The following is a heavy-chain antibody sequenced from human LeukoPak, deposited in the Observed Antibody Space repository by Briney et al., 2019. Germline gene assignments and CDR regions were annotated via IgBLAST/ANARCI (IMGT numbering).Heavy chain of an antibody. Sequence: GGSLRLSCAGSGFTFSHYAISWVRQAPGRGLEWISSFSGFGDSIFYAASVKGRFTTSRDNSKRTLYLQMRSLRAEDTGIYYCAKVGANYSYYFDSWGQGTLVSVSS. CDR2: FSGFGDSI. J-gene: IGHJ4*02. CDR1: GFTFSHYA. V-gene: IGHV3-23*01. CDR3: AKVGANYSYYFDS. D-gene: IGHD1-26*01.